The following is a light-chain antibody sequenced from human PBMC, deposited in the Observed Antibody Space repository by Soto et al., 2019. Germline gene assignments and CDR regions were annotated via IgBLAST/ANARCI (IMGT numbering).Light chain of an antibody. Sequence: EIVLTQSPGTLSLSPGDSATLSCRASQSVSKYLAWYQQKPGQAPRLLIYDASSRATGIPDRFSGSGSGTDFTLTISRLEPEDFAVYYCQQYGSSLGVTFGGGTKVDIK. CDR2: DAS. V-gene: IGKV3-20*01. CDR1: QSVSKY. CDR3: QQYGSSLGVT. J-gene: IGKJ4*01.